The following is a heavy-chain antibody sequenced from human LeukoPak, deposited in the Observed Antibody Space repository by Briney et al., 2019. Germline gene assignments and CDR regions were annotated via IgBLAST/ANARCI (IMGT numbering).Heavy chain of an antibody. CDR3: ARDARDGYCSSTSCPTHFDY. CDR2: ISSSGSTI. V-gene: IGHV3-11*01. Sequence: GGSLRLSCATSGFTFSDYAMSWIRQAPGKGLEWVSYISSSGSTIYYADSVKGRFTISRDNAKNSLYLQMNSLRAEDTAVYYCARDARDGYCSSTSCPTHFDYWGQGTLVTVSS. J-gene: IGHJ4*02. CDR1: GFTFSDYA. D-gene: IGHD2-2*01.